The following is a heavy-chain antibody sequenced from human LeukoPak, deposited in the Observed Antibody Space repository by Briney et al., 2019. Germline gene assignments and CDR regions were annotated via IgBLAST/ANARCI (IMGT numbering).Heavy chain of an antibody. CDR3: ARYCGGDCYSFRRFDY. Sequence: SETLSLTCHVSGGSISSCNYYWGWIRQPPGKGLEWVGSIYYCGSTFYNPSLKSRVTISVDTSKNQFSLKLTSVNAADTAVYYCARYCGGDCYSFRRFDYWGQGPLVTVSS. CDR1: GGSISSCNYY. V-gene: IGHV4-39*07. D-gene: IGHD2-21*02. J-gene: IGHJ4*02. CDR2: IYYCGST.